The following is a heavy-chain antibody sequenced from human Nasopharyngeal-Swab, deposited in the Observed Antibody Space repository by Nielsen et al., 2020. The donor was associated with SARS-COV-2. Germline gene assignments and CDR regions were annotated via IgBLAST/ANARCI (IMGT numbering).Heavy chain of an antibody. V-gene: IGHV3-7*03. CDR2: IKEDGSEK. Sequence: GESLKISCAASGFTFSSYWMSWVRQAPGKGLEGVANIKEDGSEKYYVDSVKGRFTISRDNAKNSLYLQMNSLRAEDTAVYYCAGGNSADHWGQGTLVTVSS. CDR3: AGGNSADH. CDR1: GFTFSSYW. J-gene: IGHJ4*02. D-gene: IGHD4-23*01.